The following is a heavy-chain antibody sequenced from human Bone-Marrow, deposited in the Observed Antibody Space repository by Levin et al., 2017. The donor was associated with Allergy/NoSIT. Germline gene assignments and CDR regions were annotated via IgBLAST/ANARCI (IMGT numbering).Heavy chain of an antibody. J-gene: IGHJ4*02. CDR2: ISDGGHST. Sequence: PGGSLRLSCVASGFTFSGFTMSWVRQAPGRRMEWVASISDGGHSTYYADSVKGRFTISRDNFYNTLYLQMNSLRADDTAKYYCTKRRSEPTDPDHFNSWGPGTLVTVSS. V-gene: IGHV3-23*01. CDR3: TKRRSEPTDPDHFNS. CDR1: GFTFSGFT.